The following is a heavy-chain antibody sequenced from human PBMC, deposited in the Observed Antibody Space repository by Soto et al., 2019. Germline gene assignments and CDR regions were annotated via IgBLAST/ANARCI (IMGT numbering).Heavy chain of an antibody. J-gene: IGHJ6*02. D-gene: IGHD3-3*01. CDR2: ILPIFGTP. CDR3: AVRSTYSHYYYAMDV. Sequence: QVQLVQSGAEVTKPGSSVKVSCKASGGTFTSYGIGWVRQAPGQGLEWMGGILPIFGTPNYAQNFRGRVTITADESTSTAYMELSSLRSEDTAVYYCAVRSTYSHYYYAMDVWGQGTTVTVSS. CDR1: GGTFTSYG. V-gene: IGHV1-69*01.